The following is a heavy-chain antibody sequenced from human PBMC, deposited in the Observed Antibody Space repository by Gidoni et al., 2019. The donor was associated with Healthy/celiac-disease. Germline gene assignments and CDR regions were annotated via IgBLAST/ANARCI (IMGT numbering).Heavy chain of an antibody. D-gene: IGHD1-1*01. Sequence: QVQLVQSGAEVKKPGSSVKFSCKASGGTFSSYTISWVRQAPGQGLEWMGRIIPILGIANYAQKFQGRVTITADKSTSTAYMELSSLRSEDTAVYYCARDLRGTFYYYYGMDVWGQGTTVTVSS. CDR3: ARDLRGTFYYYYGMDV. CDR1: GGTFSSYT. V-gene: IGHV1-69*08. CDR2: IIPILGIA. J-gene: IGHJ6*02.